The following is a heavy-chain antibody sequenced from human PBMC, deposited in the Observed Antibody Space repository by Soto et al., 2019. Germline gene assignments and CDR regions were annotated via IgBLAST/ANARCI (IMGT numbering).Heavy chain of an antibody. Sequence: GGSLRLSCAVSGFTFSSYWMDWVRQVPWKGLTWVSRISDDGSTATYADSVKGRFVISRDNAKNSLYLEMNTLRVDDSGLYYCARGPRVSSTGTGAHWGRGTLVTDSS. D-gene: IGHD1-1*01. CDR2: ISDDGSTA. V-gene: IGHV3-74*01. CDR1: GFTFSSYW. CDR3: ARGPRVSSTGTGAH. J-gene: IGHJ4*02.